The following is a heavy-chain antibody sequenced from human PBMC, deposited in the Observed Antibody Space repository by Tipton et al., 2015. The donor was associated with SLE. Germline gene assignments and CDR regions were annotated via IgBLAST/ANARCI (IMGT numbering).Heavy chain of an antibody. D-gene: IGHD3-3*02. J-gene: IGHJ5*02. Sequence: GLVKPSETLSLTCTVSSGSISTNSYYWGWIRQPPGRGLEWIGSIFYSGITYQNPSLKSRLTMSVDTSKNQFSLNLTSVTAADTAVYYCARLEDPFGIFGVPKGWFDPWGQGTLVTVSS. CDR1: SGSISTNSYY. CDR2: IFYSGIT. V-gene: IGHV4-39*07. CDR3: ARLEDPFGIFGVPKGWFDP.